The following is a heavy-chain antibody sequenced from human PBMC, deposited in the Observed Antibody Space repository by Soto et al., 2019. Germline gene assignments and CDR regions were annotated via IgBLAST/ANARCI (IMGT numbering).Heavy chain of an antibody. CDR2: IYYSGST. Sequence: SETLSLTCTVSGGSISSGSYYWGWIRQPPGKGLEWIGSIYYSGSTYYNPSLKSRVTISVDTSKNQFSLKLSSVTAADTAVYYCARPSGYYDSSGYSWGQGTLVTVSS. CDR3: ARPSGYYDSSGYS. CDR1: GGSISSGSYY. D-gene: IGHD3-22*01. V-gene: IGHV4-39*01. J-gene: IGHJ5*02.